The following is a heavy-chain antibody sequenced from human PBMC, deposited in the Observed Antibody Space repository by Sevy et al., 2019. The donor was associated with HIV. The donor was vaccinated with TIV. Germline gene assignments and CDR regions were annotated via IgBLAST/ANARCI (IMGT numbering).Heavy chain of an antibody. V-gene: IGHV4-59*01. CDR1: GGSISSYY. CDR2: IYYSGST. Sequence: SETLSLTCTVSGGSISSYYWSWIRQPPGKGLEWIGYIYYSGSTNYNPSLKSRVTISVDTSKNQFSLKLSSVTAADTAVYYCARLSVVPADFFPLIYYGMDVWGQGTTVTVSS. CDR3: ARLSVVPADFFPLIYYGMDV. D-gene: IGHD2-2*01. J-gene: IGHJ6*01.